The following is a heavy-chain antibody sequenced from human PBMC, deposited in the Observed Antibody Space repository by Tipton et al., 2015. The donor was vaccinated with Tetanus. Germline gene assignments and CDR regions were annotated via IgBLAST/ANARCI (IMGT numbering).Heavy chain of an antibody. CDR2: ISAYNGNT. CDR1: GYTFTSYG. V-gene: IGHV1-18*01. J-gene: IGHJ4*02. CDR3: ARDTYYHDSSGYRGDY. D-gene: IGHD3-22*01. Sequence: QSGAEVKKPGASVKVSCKASGYTFTSYGISWVRQAPGQGLEWMGWISAYNGNTNYAQKLQGRVTMTTDTSTSTAYMELRSLRSDDTAVYYCARDTYYHDSSGYRGDYWGQGTLVTVSS.